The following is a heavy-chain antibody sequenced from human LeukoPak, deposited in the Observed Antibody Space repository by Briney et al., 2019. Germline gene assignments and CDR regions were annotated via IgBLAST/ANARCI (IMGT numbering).Heavy chain of an antibody. CDR3: ARDSPLTAGPFDP. V-gene: IGHV3-64*04. Sequence: GGSLRLSCSASGFTFSSYAMHWVRQAPGKGLEYVSAISSNGGSTYYADSVKGRFTIFRDNSKNTLYLQMNSLRGDDTAVYYCARDSPLTAGPFDPWGQGTLVTVSS. CDR1: GFTFSSYA. J-gene: IGHJ5*02. D-gene: IGHD7-27*01. CDR2: ISSNGGST.